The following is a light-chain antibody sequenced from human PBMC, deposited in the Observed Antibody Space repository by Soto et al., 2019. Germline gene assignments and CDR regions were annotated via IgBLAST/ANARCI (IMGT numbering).Light chain of an antibody. CDR1: EDSSNY. Sequence: DIQMTQSPSSLSASVGDRVTITCRASEDSSNYLAWYPQKPGKVPKLLIYGASTLQYGVPSRFSGSGSGTDFTLYISTLQTEDGETNHCQNYNRAPWTFGQGTKVESK. J-gene: IGKJ1*01. V-gene: IGKV1-27*01. CDR3: QNYNRAPWT. CDR2: GAS.